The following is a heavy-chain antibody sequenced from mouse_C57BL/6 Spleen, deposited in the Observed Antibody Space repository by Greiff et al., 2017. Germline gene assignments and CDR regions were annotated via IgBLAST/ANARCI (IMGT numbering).Heavy chain of an antibody. CDR3: TTGTTVASYAMDY. CDR2: IDPENGDT. CDR1: GFNIKDDY. J-gene: IGHJ4*01. V-gene: IGHV14-4*01. D-gene: IGHD1-1*01. Sequence: VQLQQSGAELVRPGASVKLSCTASGFNIKDDYMHWVKQRPEQGLEWIGWIDPENGDTEYASKFQGKATITADTSSNTAYLQLSSLTSEDTAVYYGTTGTTVASYAMDYWGQGTSVTVSS.